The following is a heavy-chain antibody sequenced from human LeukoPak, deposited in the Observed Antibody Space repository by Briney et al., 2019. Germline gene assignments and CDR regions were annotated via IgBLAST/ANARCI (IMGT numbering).Heavy chain of an antibody. J-gene: IGHJ4*02. CDR2: RNHRGSS. Sequence: PSETLSLTCSVHGSSFTGYYWSWIRQPPGKGLEWIGERNHRGSSYFNPSFESRVTISLDMSRKQFSLKLPSVTAADTAFYYCARGSGSYSGAADYWGQGTLVTVSS. CDR1: GSSFTGYY. V-gene: IGHV4-34*01. CDR3: ARGSGSYSGAADY. D-gene: IGHD6-19*01.